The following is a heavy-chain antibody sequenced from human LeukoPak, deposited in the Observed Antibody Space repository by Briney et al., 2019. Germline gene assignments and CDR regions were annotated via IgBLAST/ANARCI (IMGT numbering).Heavy chain of an antibody. CDR1: GGSINTYY. V-gene: IGHV4-59*01. CDR3: VRGGYGSLTFDY. D-gene: IGHD5-18*01. J-gene: IGHJ4*02. Sequence: SETLSLTCTVSGGSINTYYWSWLRQPPGKGLEWIGYIYYSGVTKYNPSLKSRVTISVDTSKNQCSLKLSSVTAADTALYYCVRGGYGSLTFDYWGQGTLVTVSS. CDR2: IYYSGVT.